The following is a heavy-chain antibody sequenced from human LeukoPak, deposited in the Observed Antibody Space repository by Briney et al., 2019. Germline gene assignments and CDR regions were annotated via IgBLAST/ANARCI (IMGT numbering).Heavy chain of an antibody. J-gene: IGHJ4*02. CDR1: GYTFTSYD. D-gene: IGHD5-18*01. Sequence: ASVKVSCKASGYTFTSYDINWVRQATGQGLEWMGWMNPNSGNTGYAQKFQGRVTITRNTSISTAYMELSSLRSEDTAVYYCARDRVRDTAMVEEVDYWGQGTLVTVSS. CDR3: ARDRVRDTAMVEEVDY. V-gene: IGHV1-8*03. CDR2: MNPNSGNT.